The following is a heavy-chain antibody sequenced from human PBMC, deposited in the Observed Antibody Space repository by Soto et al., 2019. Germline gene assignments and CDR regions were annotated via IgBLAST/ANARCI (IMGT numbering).Heavy chain of an antibody. CDR2: IKQDGSEK. CDR1: GFTFRSYW. J-gene: IGHJ6*03. Sequence: GGSQRLSSTSSGFTFRSYWMSWVRQAPGKGLEWVANIKQDGSEKYYVDSVKGRFTISRDNAKNSLYLQMNSLRAEDTAVYYCARPGALGYCSSTSCYYYYMDVWGKGTTVTVSS. CDR3: ARPGALGYCSSTSCYYYYMDV. D-gene: IGHD2-2*01. V-gene: IGHV3-7*01.